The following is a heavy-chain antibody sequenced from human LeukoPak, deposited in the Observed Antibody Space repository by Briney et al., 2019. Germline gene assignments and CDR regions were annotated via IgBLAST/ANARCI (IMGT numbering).Heavy chain of an antibody. Sequence: ASVKVSCKASGYTFTSYGISWVRQAPGQGLEWMGWISAYNGNTNYAQKLQGRVTITTDTSTSTAYMELRSLRSDDTAVYYCARERITIFGVVPLGYYYMDVWGKGTTVTVSS. D-gene: IGHD3-3*01. V-gene: IGHV1-18*01. CDR2: ISAYNGNT. CDR3: ARERITIFGVVPLGYYYMDV. J-gene: IGHJ6*03. CDR1: GYTFTSYG.